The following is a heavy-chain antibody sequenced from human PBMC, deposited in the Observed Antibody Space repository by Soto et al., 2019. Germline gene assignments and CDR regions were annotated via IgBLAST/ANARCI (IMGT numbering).Heavy chain of an antibody. V-gene: IGHV3-30*18. CDR2: ISYDGSNK. D-gene: IGHD2-2*01. Sequence: QVQLVESGGGVVQPGRSLRLSCAASGFTFSSYGMHWVRQAPGKGLEWVAVISYDGSNKYYADSVKGRFTISRDNSKNTLYLQMNSLRAEDTAVYYCAKANVYPVVPAALDYWGQGTLVTVSS. CDR3: AKANVYPVVPAALDY. J-gene: IGHJ4*02. CDR1: GFTFSSYG.